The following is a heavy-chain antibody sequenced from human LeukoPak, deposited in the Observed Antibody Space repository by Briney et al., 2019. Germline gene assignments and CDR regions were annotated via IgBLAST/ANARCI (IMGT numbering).Heavy chain of an antibody. Sequence: GRSLRLSCAASGFTFSSYAMHWVRQAPGKGLEWVAVISYDGSNKYYADSVKGRFTISRDNSKNTLYLQMNSLRPEDTALYYCAKDSVAAAGTAWFHPWGQGTLVTVSS. V-gene: IGHV3-30-3*01. CDR3: AKDSVAAAGTAWFHP. D-gene: IGHD6-13*01. CDR2: ISYDGSNK. J-gene: IGHJ5*02. CDR1: GFTFSSYA.